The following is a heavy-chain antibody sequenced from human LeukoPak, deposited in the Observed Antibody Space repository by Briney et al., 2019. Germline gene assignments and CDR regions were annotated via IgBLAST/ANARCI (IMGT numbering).Heavy chain of an antibody. J-gene: IGHJ4*02. CDR3: ARGSLAYCGGDCYPAHYFDY. CDR1: GYTFTSYD. D-gene: IGHD2-21*02. CDR2: MNPNSGNT. V-gene: IGHV1-8*03. Sequence: ASVKVSCKASGYTFTSYDINWVRQATGQGLEWMGWMNPNSGNTGYAQKFQGRVTITADKSTSTAYMELSSLRSEDTAVYYCARGSLAYCGGDCYPAHYFDYWGQGTLVTVSS.